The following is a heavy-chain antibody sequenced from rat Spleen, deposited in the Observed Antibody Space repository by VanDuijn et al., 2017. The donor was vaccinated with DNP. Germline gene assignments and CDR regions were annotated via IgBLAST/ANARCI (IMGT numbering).Heavy chain of an antibody. J-gene: IGHJ2*01. Sequence: QLQESGPGLVKPSQSLSLTCSVTGYSITSNYWGWIRKFPGNKMEWMAYISYSGSTGYNPSLKSRISITRDTSKNQFFLQLNSVTTEDTATYYCARSRGDYSSYIPFDYWGQGVMVTVSS. CDR1: GYSITSNY. D-gene: IGHD1-2*01. CDR3: ARSRGDYSSYIPFDY. CDR2: ISYSGST. V-gene: IGHV3-1*01.